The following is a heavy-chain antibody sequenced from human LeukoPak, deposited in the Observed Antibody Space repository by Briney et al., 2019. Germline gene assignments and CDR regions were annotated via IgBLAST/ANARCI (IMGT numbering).Heavy chain of an antibody. CDR3: ARGRWSTASASYYFDS. CDR2: INPSGGST. J-gene: IGHJ4*02. CDR1: GYTFTSYY. D-gene: IGHD5/OR15-5a*01. V-gene: IGHV1-46*01. Sequence: ASVKVSCKASGYTFTSYYMHWVRQAPGQGLEWMGIINPSGGSTSYAQKFQGRVTMTRDTSASTAYMELSGLRSEDTAVYYCARGRWSTASASYYFDSWGQGTLVTVS.